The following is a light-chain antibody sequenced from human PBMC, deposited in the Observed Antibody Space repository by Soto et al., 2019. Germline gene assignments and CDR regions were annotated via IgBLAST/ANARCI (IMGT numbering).Light chain of an antibody. CDR1: QRLVYSAGNTY. V-gene: IGKV2-30*01. J-gene: IGKJ2*01. CDR2: QVS. CDR3: MKGTHWPYT. Sequence: DVVMTQSPLSLPVTLGQPASISCRSSQRLVYSAGNTYLNWLQQRPGQSPRRLTYQVSNRASADPQRCSRSRSPTDITRTISSLDTDDVGIEYDMKGTHWPYTCGQGTQLE.